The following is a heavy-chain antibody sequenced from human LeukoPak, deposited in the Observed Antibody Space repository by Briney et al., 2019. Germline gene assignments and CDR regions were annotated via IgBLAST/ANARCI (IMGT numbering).Heavy chain of an antibody. D-gene: IGHD3-22*01. J-gene: IGHJ4*02. CDR1: GGSISSRSYY. Sequence: SETLSLTCTVSGGSISSRSYYWGWIRQPPGKGLEWIGEINHSGSTNYNPSLKSRVTISVDTSKNQFSLKLSSVTAADTAVYYCARGPPRYYYDSSGYHGEYYFDYWGQGTLVTVSS. CDR3: ARGPPRYYYDSSGYHGEYYFDY. CDR2: INHSGST. V-gene: IGHV4-39*07.